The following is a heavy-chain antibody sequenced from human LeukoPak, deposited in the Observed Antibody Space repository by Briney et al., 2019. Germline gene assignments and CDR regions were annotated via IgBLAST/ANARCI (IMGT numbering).Heavy chain of an antibody. J-gene: IGHJ5*02. Sequence: PSETLSLTCTVSGGSISSYYWSWIRQPPGKGLEWIGYIYYSGSTNYNPSLKSRVTISVDTSKNQFSLKLSSVTAADTAVYYCARDRPAANWFDPSSQGTLVTVSS. V-gene: IGHV4-59*01. CDR1: GGSISSYY. D-gene: IGHD2-2*01. CDR2: IYYSGST. CDR3: ARDRPAANWFDP.